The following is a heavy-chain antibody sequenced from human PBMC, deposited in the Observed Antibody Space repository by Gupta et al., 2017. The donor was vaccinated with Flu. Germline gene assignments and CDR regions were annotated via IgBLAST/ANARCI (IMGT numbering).Heavy chain of an antibody. J-gene: IGHJ4*02. CDR2: IIPIFGTA. CDR3: ASARSTYYYDSSGSPPYY. CDR1: GGTFSSYA. D-gene: IGHD3-22*01. V-gene: IGHV1-69*01. Sequence: QVQLVQSGAEVKKPGSSVKVSCKASGGTFSSYAISWVRQAPGQGLEWMGGIIPIFGTANYAQKFQGRVTITADESTSTAYMELSSLRSEDTAVYYCASARSTYYYDSSGSPPYYWGQGTLVTVSS.